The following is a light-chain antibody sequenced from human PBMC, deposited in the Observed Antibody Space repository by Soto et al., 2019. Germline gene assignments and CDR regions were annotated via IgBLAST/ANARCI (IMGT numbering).Light chain of an antibody. Sequence: QSVLTQPASVSGSPGQSITISCTGTSSDVGGYNYVSWYQQHPGKAPKLMIYDVSTRPSGVSNRFSGYKSGNTASLTISGLQAEDETDYYCSSFTTSSTVVFGGGTKLTVL. CDR3: SSFTTSSTVV. J-gene: IGLJ3*02. CDR2: DVS. V-gene: IGLV2-14*01. CDR1: SSDVGGYNY.